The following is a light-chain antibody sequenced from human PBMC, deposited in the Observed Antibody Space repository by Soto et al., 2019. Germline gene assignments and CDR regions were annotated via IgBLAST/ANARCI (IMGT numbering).Light chain of an antibody. Sequence: DIVMTQSPVSLPVTPGEPASISCRSSQSLLHSNGYNYLDWYLQKPGQSPQLLIYLGSNRASGVPDRFSGSGSGTDFTLKISRVEAEDVGIYYCMQGLQSRTFGQGTKVEIK. CDR2: LGS. V-gene: IGKV2-28*01. J-gene: IGKJ1*01. CDR3: MQGLQSRT. CDR1: QSLLHSNGYNY.